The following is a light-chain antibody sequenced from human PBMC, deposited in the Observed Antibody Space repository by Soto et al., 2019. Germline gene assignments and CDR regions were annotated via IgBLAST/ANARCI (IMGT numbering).Light chain of an antibody. Sequence: VMTQPPDTMFPSAGYRPTLYCMSSQIVSANYFAWYQQKPGQAPRLVVYGASSRATGVPDRFSASGSGTDFTLTISRLEPEDFAVYYCPQDDKETLTFGQGTKVDIK. CDR2: GAS. CDR3: PQDDKETLT. V-gene: IGKV3-20*01. CDR1: QIVSANY. J-gene: IGKJ1*01.